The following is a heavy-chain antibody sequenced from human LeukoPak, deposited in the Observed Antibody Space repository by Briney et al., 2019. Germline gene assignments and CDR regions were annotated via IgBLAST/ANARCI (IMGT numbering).Heavy chain of an antibody. J-gene: IGHJ4*02. CDR2: IYYSGST. CDR1: GGSVSSGGYY. CDR3: ARATYYYDSSGSYVRYYFDY. Sequence: NSSETLSLTCTVSGGSVSSGGYYWSWIRQPPGKGLEWIGYIYYSGSTTYNPSLKSRVTISVDTSKNQSSLKLSSVTAADTAVYYCARATYYYDSSGSYVRYYFDYWGQGTLVTVSS. D-gene: IGHD3-22*01. V-gene: IGHV4-61*08.